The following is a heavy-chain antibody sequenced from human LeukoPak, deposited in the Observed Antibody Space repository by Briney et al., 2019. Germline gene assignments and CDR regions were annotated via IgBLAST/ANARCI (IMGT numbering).Heavy chain of an antibody. D-gene: IGHD2-15*01. Sequence: SETLSLTCAVYGGSFSGYYWSWIRQPPGKGLEWIGEINHSGSTNYNPSLKSRVTISVDTSKNQFTLKLSSVTAADTAVHYCARRRWGYCDPWGQGTLVTVSS. V-gene: IGHV4-34*01. CDR1: GGSFSGYY. J-gene: IGHJ5*02. CDR2: INHSGST. CDR3: ARRRWGYCDP.